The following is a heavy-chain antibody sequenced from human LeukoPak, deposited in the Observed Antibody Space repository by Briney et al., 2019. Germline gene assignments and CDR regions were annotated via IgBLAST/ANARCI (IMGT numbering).Heavy chain of an antibody. J-gene: IGHJ4*02. CDR3: ARDYVSGIAVAGTQGY. V-gene: IGHV1-2*02. Sequence: ASVKVSCKASGYTFTGYYMHWVRQAPGQGLEWMGWINPNSGGTNYAQKFQGRVTMTRDTSISTAYMELSRLRSDDTAVYYCARDYVSGIAVAGTQGYWGQGTLVTVSS. CDR2: INPNSGGT. D-gene: IGHD6-19*01. CDR1: GYTFTGYY.